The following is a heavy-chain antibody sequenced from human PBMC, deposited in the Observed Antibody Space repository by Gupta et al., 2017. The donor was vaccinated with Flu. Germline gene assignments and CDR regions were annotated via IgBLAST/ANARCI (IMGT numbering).Heavy chain of an antibody. CDR3: ARDGGLWTKQGFYYFMDV. Sequence: ISGVRQAPGQGLEWMGGIIPIFGTANYAQKFQGRVTITADKSTSTAYMELSSLRSEDTAVYYCARDGGLWTKQGFYYFMDVWGKGTTVTVSS. J-gene: IGHJ6*03. CDR2: IIPIFGTA. V-gene: IGHV1-69*06. D-gene: IGHD3-10*01.